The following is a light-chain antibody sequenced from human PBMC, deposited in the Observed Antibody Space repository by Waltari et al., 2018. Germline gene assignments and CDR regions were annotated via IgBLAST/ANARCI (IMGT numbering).Light chain of an antibody. CDR3: QSYYNTSASI. V-gene: IGLV1-40*01. CDR2: GVG. Sequence: WYQLFSGTAPKLLIYGVGKRPSGVSYRFSGSKSGTSASLAIAGLQAEDEADYYCQSYYNTSASIFGGGTKLTVL. J-gene: IGLJ2*01.